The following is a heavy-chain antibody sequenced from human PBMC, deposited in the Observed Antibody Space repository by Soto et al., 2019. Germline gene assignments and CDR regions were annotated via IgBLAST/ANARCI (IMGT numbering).Heavy chain of an antibody. D-gene: IGHD6-19*01. Sequence: GASVKVSCKASGYSFTDYYIHWVRQAPGQGLEWMGWMNPNSDGANYAQKFRGRVTMTRDKSLRTAYMEVMRLTSDDTAVYFCARGGGSGWHGDWFDPWGQGALVTVSS. CDR2: MNPNSDGA. J-gene: IGHJ5*02. CDR3: ARGGGSGWHGDWFDP. CDR1: GYSFTDYY. V-gene: IGHV1-2*02.